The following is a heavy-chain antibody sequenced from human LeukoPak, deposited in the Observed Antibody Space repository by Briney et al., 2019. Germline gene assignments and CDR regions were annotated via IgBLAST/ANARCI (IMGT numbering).Heavy chain of an antibody. CDR1: GYTFTSYG. CDR3: ARERDAAMGHYFDY. J-gene: IGHJ4*02. CDR2: ISAYNGNT. V-gene: IGHV1-18*01. Sequence: ASVKVSCKASGYTFTSYGISWVRQAPGQGLEWMGWISAYNGNTNYAQKLQGRVTMTTDTSTSTAYLELRSLRSDDTAVYYCARERDAAMGHYFDYWGQGTLVTVSS. D-gene: IGHD6-13*01.